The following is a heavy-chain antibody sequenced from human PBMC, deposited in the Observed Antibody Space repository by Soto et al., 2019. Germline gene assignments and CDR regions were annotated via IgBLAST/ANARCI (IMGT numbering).Heavy chain of an antibody. CDR1: GFTFRNYD. CDR2: ISAAGDP. V-gene: IGHV3-13*05. Sequence: EVQLVESGGGLVQPGGSLRLSCEASGFTFRNYDMHWVRQGTGKGLEWVSGISAAGDPDYADSVEGRFTISTENAQNSFLLQMNSLRVGDTAVYYCARTDRDFYGLDVWGQGTRVIVS. J-gene: IGHJ6*02. CDR3: ARTDRDFYGLDV.